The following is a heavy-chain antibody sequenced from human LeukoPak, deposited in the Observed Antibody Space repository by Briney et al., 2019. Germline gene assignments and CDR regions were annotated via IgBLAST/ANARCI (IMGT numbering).Heavy chain of an antibody. CDR1: GFTFSSYW. CDR2: IYYSGST. V-gene: IGHV4-39*01. Sequence: GSLRLSCAASGFTFSSYWMSWVRQPPGKGLEWIGSIYYSGSTYYNPSLKSRVTISVDTSKNQFSLKLSSVTAADTAVYYCARVRAAMAYFDYWGQGTLVTVSS. J-gene: IGHJ4*02. D-gene: IGHD5-18*01. CDR3: ARVRAAMAYFDY.